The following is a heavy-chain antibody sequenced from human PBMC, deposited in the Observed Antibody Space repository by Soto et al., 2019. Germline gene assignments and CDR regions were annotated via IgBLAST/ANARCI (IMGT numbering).Heavy chain of an antibody. J-gene: IGHJ4*02. CDR2: IKSKTDGGTT. CDR3: TTVYCSGGSCQLDY. CDR1: GFTFSNAW. D-gene: IGHD2-15*01. Sequence: GGSLRLSCAASGFTFSNAWMSWVRQAPGKGLEWVGRIKSKTDGGTTDYAAPVKGRFTISRDDSKNTLYLQMNSLKTEDTAVYYCTTVYCSGGSCQLDYWGQGTLVTVSS. V-gene: IGHV3-15*01.